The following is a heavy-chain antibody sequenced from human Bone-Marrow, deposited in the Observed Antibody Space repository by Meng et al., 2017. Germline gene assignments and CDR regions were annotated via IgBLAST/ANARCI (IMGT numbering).Heavy chain of an antibody. CDR2: ISSSSSYI. J-gene: IGHJ6*02. Sequence: GESLKISCAASGFTFSSYSMNWVRQAPGKGLEWVSAISSSSSYIYYADSVKGRFTISRDNAKNSLYLQMNSLRAEDKAVYYCARDQGSYYDRYYGMDVWGQGTTVTVSS. D-gene: IGHD3-10*01. CDR3: ARDQGSYYDRYYGMDV. V-gene: IGHV3-21*01. CDR1: GFTFSSYS.